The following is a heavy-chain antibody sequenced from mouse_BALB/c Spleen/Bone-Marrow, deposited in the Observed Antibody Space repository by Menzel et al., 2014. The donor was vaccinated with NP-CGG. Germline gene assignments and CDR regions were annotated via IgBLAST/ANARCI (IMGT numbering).Heavy chain of an antibody. V-gene: IGHV4-1*02. CDR3: ARLNYYGNLFV. CDR2: INPDSSTI. Sequence: EVNLVESGGGLVQPGGSLKLSCAASGFDFSRYWMSWVRQAPGEGLGWIGEINPDSSTINYTPSLKDKFIISRDNAKNTLYLQMSKVRSEDTALYYCARLNYYGNLFVWGAGTTVTVSS. D-gene: IGHD1-1*01. CDR1: GFDFSRYW. J-gene: IGHJ1*01.